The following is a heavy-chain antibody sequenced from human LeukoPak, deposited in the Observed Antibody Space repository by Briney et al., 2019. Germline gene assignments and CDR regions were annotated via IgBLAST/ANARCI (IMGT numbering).Heavy chain of an antibody. J-gene: IGHJ6*03. D-gene: IGHD3/OR15-3a*01. V-gene: IGHV4-61*05. CDR2: IYYSGST. CDR3: ARGTYLDV. Sequence: SETLSLTCTVSGGSISSSSYYWGWIRQPPGKGLEWIGYIYYSGSTNYNPSLKSRVTISVDTSKNQFSLKLSSVTAADTAVYYCARGTYLDVWGKGTTVTISS. CDR1: GGSISSSSYY.